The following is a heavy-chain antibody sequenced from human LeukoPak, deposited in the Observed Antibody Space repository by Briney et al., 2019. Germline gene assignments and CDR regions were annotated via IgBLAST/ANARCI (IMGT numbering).Heavy chain of an antibody. J-gene: IGHJ4*02. CDR2: INHSGST. Sequence: SETLSLTCAVYGGSFSGYYWSWIRQPPGKGLEWSGEINHSGSTNYNPSLKSRVTISVDTSKNQFSLKLSSVTAADTAVYYCAALAGYCSGGSCYRGRVLKDYWGQGTLVTVSS. D-gene: IGHD2-15*01. V-gene: IGHV4-34*01. CDR1: GGSFSGYY. CDR3: AALAGYCSGGSCYRGRVLKDY.